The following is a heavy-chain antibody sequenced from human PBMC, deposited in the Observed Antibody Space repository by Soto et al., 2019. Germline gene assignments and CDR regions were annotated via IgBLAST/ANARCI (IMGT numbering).Heavy chain of an antibody. V-gene: IGHV1-3*01. CDR2: ISAGNGNT. CDR3: ARGVAGIDY. CDR1: GYTFTSYD. D-gene: IGHD6-19*01. J-gene: IGHJ4*02. Sequence: ASVKVSCKASGYTFTSYDINWVRQATGQRLEWMGWISAGNGNTKYSQKFQGRVTITRDTSASTAYMELSSLRSEDTAVYYCARGVAGIDYWGQGTLVTVSS.